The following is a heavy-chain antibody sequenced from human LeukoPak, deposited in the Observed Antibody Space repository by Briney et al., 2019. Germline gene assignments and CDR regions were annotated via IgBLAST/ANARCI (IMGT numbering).Heavy chain of an antibody. CDR2: IYYSGST. D-gene: IGHD6-6*01. V-gene: IGHV4-31*03. Sequence: PSGTLSLTCTFSVGTIIRGCYYWIWIRQHPGKGLEWIGYIYYSGSTYYNPSLKSRVTISVDTSKNHFSLKLSSVTTADTRVYYCARGGVGARPGGVLNWFDPWGQGTLVTVSS. CDR1: VGTIIRGCYY. CDR3: ARGGVGARPGGVLNWFDP. J-gene: IGHJ5*02.